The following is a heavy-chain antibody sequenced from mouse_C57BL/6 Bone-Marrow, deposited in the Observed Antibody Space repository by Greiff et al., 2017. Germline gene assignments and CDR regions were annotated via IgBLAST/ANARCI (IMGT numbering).Heavy chain of an antibody. V-gene: IGHV1-64*01. CDR1: GYTFTSYW. Sequence: VKLQQPGAELVKPGASVKLSCKASGYTFTSYWMHWVKQRPGQGLEWIGMIHPNSGSTNYNEKFKSKATLTVDKSSSTAYMQLSSLTSEDSAVYYCARVGPGWLLPHYFDYWGQGTTLTVSS. D-gene: IGHD2-3*01. CDR3: ARVGPGWLLPHYFDY. J-gene: IGHJ2*01. CDR2: IHPNSGST.